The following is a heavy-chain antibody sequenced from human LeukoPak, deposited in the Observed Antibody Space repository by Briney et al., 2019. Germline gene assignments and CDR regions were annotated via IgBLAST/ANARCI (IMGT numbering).Heavy chain of an antibody. V-gene: IGHV4-59*01. CDR2: IYYSGST. D-gene: IGHD5-12*01. CDR1: GGSISSYY. Sequence: SETLSLTRTVSGGSISSYYWSWIRQPPGKGLEWIGYIYYSGSTNYNPSLKSRVTISVNTSKNQFSLKLSSVTAADTAVYYCARDGGLRSYYYYGMDVWGQGTTVTVSS. CDR3: ARDGGLRSYYYYGMDV. J-gene: IGHJ6*02.